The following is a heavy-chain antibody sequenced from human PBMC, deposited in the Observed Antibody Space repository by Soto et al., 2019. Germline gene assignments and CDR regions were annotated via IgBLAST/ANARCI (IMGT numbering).Heavy chain of an antibody. V-gene: IGHV4-30-4*01. J-gene: IGHJ4*02. CDR3: AGITSCSSGWYLCHFDY. CDR2: IYYSGST. CDR1: GGSISSGDYY. D-gene: IGHD6-19*01. Sequence: SETLSLTCTVSGGSISSGDYYWSWIRQPPGKGLEWIGYIYYSGSTYYNPSLKSRVTISVDTSKNQFSLKLSSVTAADTAVYYCAGITSCSSGWYLCHFDYWGQGTLVTVSS.